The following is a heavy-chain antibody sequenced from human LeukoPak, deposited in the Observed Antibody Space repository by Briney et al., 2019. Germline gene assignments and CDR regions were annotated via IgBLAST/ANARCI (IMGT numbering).Heavy chain of an antibody. J-gene: IGHJ4*02. CDR2: ISWNSGSI. V-gene: IGHV3-9*01. D-gene: IGHD5-18*01. CDR1: GFILEEYA. Sequence: GGSLRLFCAASGFILEEYALHWVRQAAGRGVEGVAGISWNSGSIGYAESVKGRFTISRDTDKNSLYLQMNSLRAEDTALYYCVKGYSYGMTYYFDSWGQGTLVTVSS. CDR3: VKGYSYGMTYYFDS.